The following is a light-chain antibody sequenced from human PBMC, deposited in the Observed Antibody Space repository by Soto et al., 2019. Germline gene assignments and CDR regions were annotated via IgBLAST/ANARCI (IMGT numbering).Light chain of an antibody. J-gene: IGKJ4*01. Sequence: DTQLTQSPSFLSASVGDRVTITCRASQDIRSYLAWYQQKPGKAPNLLIYLASTLQSGVPSRFSGSGSGTEFTLTISSLQPEDFATYYCQQLNGYPLTFGGGTKVDIK. CDR1: QDIRSY. CDR3: QQLNGYPLT. CDR2: LAS. V-gene: IGKV1-9*01.